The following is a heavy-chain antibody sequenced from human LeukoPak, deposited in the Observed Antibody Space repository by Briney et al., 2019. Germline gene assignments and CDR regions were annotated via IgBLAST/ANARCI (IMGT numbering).Heavy chain of an antibody. CDR1: GGSFSGYY. CDR3: ARGEVVVVVAATRDNWFDP. CDR2: INHSGST. D-gene: IGHD2-15*01. V-gene: IGHV4-34*01. Sequence: SETLSLTCAVYGGSFSGYYWSWIRQPPGKGLEWIGEINHSGSTNYNPSLKSRVTISVDTSKNQSSLKLSSVTAADTAVYYCARGEVVVVVAATRDNWFDPWGQGTLVTVSS. J-gene: IGHJ5*02.